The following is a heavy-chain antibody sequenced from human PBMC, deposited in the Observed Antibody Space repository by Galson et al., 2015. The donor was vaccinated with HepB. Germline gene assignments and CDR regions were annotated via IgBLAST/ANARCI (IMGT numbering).Heavy chain of an antibody. CDR3: ARSGIATRYYYMDV. Sequence: SCKASGGTSSSYAINWVRQAPGQGLEWMGRIIPILDITNYAQKFQGRVTMTAYKSTSTAQMELSSLTSEDTAVYYCARSGIATRYYYMDVWGKGTTVTVSS. J-gene: IGHJ6*03. D-gene: IGHD6-6*01. V-gene: IGHV1-69*04. CDR1: GGTSSSYA. CDR2: IIPILDIT.